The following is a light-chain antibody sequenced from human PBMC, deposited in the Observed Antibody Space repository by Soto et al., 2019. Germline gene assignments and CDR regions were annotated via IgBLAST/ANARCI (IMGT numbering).Light chain of an antibody. Sequence: DIQMTQSPSSLSASVGDRFAITCRASQSISIYLNWYQQKPGKAPKLLIYAASSLQSGVPSRFSGSGSGTDFTLTISSLQPEDFATYYCQQSYSTPLITFGQGTRLEI. J-gene: IGKJ5*01. CDR2: AAS. CDR1: QSISIY. CDR3: QQSYSTPLIT. V-gene: IGKV1-39*01.